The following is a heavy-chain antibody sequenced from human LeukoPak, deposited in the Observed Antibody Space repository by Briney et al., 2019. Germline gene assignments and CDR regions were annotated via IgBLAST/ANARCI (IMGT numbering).Heavy chain of an antibody. Sequence: SVKVSCKASGGTFSSYAISWARQAPEQGLEWMGGIIPIFGTANYAQKFQGRVTITADESTSTAYMELSRLRSDDTAVYYCARSGVDTYGLQASGDFDYWGQGILATVSS. CDR3: ARSGVDTYGLQASGDFDY. V-gene: IGHV1-69*13. J-gene: IGHJ4*02. D-gene: IGHD5-18*01. CDR1: GGTFSSYA. CDR2: IIPIFGTA.